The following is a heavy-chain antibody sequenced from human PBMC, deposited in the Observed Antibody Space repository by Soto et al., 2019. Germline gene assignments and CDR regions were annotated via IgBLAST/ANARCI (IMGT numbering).Heavy chain of an antibody. V-gene: IGHV1-3*01. D-gene: IGHD6-19*01. CDR2: INAGNGNT. J-gene: IGHJ5*02. CDR1: GYTFTSYA. Sequence: VASVKVSCKASGYTFTSYAMHWVRQAPGQRLERMGWINAGNGNTKYSQKFQGRVTITRDTSASTAYMELSSLRSEDTAVYYCARGIAVAGPQVGMTHNWFDPWGQGTLVTVSS. CDR3: ARGIAVAGPQVGMTHNWFDP.